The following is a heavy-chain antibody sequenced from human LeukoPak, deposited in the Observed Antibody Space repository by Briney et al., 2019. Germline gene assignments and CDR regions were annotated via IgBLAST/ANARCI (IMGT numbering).Heavy chain of an antibody. D-gene: IGHD6-13*01. CDR1: GGSISSGGYS. V-gene: IGHV4-30-2*01. Sequence: SETLSLTCAVSGGSISSGGYSWSWIRQPPGKGLEWIGYIYHSGSTYYNPSLKSRVTISVDTSKNQFSLKLSSVTAADTAVYYCARLRGGRWSINDYWGQGTLVTVSS. CDR2: IYHSGST. J-gene: IGHJ4*02. CDR3: ARLRGGRWSINDY.